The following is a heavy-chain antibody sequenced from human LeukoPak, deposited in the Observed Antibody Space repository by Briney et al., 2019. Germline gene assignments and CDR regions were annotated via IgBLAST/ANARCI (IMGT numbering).Heavy chain of an antibody. CDR3: AREFVGVVVPAAKEAPVDY. CDR1: GFTFSSYA. CDR2: ISYDGSNK. D-gene: IGHD2-2*01. Sequence: PGGSLRLSCAASGFTFSSYAMHCVRQAPGKGLEWVAVISYDGSNKYYADSVKGRFTISRDNAKNSLYLQMNSLRAEDTAVYYCAREFVGVVVPAAKEAPVDYWGQGTLVTVSS. J-gene: IGHJ4*02. V-gene: IGHV3-30-3*01.